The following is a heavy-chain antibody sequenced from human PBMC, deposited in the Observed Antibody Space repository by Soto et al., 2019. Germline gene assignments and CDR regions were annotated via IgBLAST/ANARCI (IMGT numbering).Heavy chain of an antibody. V-gene: IGHV3-53*04. CDR2: IYSGGST. J-gene: IGHJ5*01. D-gene: IGHD6-13*01. Sequence: GGSLRLSCAASGFTVSSNYMSWVRQAPGKGLEWVSVIYSGGSTYYADSVKGRFTISRHNSKNTLYLQMNSLRSEDTAVYYCARDPYSGMFDPWGKEPWSPSPQ. CDR3: ARDPYSGMFDP. CDR1: GFTVSSNY.